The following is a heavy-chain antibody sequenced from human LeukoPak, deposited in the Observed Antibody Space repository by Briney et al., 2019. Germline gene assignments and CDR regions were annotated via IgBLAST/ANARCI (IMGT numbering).Heavy chain of an antibody. J-gene: IGHJ5*02. CDR2: INPNSGGT. CDR3: ARGSGQQQLWFDP. V-gene: IGHV1-2*02. CDR1: GYTFTGYY. Sequence: ASVKVSCKASGYTFTGYYMHWVRQAPGQGLEWMGWINPNSGGTNYAQTFQGRVTMTRDTSISTAYMDLSRLRSDDTAVYYCARGSGQQQLWFDPWGQGTLVTVS. D-gene: IGHD6-13*01.